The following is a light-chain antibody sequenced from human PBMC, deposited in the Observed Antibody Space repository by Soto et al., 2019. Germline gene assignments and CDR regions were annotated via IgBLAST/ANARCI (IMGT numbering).Light chain of an antibody. V-gene: IGKV1-9*01. CDR2: AAS. CDR1: QGISNY. Sequence: DIQLTQSPSFLSASVGDRVTITCRANQGISNYFAWYQQKPGKAPKLLIYAASTLQIGVPSRFSGSGSGTEFTLTIDSLQPEDFETYYCQQLYSYPLTFGGGTKVEIK. CDR3: QQLYSYPLT. J-gene: IGKJ4*01.